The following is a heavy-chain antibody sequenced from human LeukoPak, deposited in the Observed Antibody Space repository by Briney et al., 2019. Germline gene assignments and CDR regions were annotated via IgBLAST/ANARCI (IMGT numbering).Heavy chain of an antibody. CDR3: ARGVSSGWYNWFDP. CDR1: GESFSHHY. J-gene: IGHJ5*02. V-gene: IGHV4-34*01. CDR2: INHSGST. D-gene: IGHD6-19*01. Sequence: PSETLSLTCAVYGESFSHHYWTWIRQPPGRGLEWIGEINHSGSTNYNPSLKSRVTISVDTSKNQFSLKLSSVTAADTAVYYCARGVSSGWYNWFDPWGQGTLVTVSS.